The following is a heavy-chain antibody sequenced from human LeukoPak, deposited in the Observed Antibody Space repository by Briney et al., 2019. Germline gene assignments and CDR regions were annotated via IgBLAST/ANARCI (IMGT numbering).Heavy chain of an antibody. V-gene: IGHV3-33*01. CDR3: ARASGSYDY. J-gene: IGHJ4*02. D-gene: IGHD1-26*01. CDR1: GFTFSSYG. CDR2: IWYVGSNK. Sequence: GGSLRLSCAASGFTFSSYGLHWVRQAPGKGLEWVAVIWYVGSNKYYADSVKGRFTISRDNSKNTLYLQMNSLRAEDTAVYYCARASGSYDYWGQGTLVTVSS.